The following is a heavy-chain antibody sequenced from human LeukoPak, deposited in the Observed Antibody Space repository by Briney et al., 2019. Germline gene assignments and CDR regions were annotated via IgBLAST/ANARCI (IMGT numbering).Heavy chain of an antibody. V-gene: IGHV4-59*12. J-gene: IGHJ4*02. Sequence: SETLSLTCKVSVGSLNGDYWSWLRQPPGKGLEWIGRIYYSGSTYYNPSLKSRVTISVDTSKNQFSLNLSSVTAADTAVYYCARDYDISGPQKNFFDYWGQGTLVTVSS. D-gene: IGHD3-22*01. CDR1: VGSLNGDY. CDR2: IYYSGST. CDR3: ARDYDISGPQKNFFDY.